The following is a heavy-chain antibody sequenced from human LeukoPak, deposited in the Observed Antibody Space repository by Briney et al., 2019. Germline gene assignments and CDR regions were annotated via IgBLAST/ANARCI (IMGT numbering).Heavy chain of an antibody. V-gene: IGHV3-7*05. Sequence: PGGSLRLSCAASGLTFSGYWMNWVRQAPGKGLEWVAILNQDGSEKYYVDSVKGRFTISRDNAENSLYLQMNSLRVEDTAIYYCARRRGDVWGQGTTVTVSS. CDR3: ARRRGDV. CDR2: LNQDGSEK. J-gene: IGHJ6*02. CDR1: GLTFSGYW.